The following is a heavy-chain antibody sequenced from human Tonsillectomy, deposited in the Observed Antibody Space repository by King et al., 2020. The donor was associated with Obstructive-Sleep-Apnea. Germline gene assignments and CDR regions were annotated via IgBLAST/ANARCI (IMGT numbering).Heavy chain of an antibody. CDR2: ISGSGGRT. CDR1: GFTFSSYA. J-gene: IGHJ5*02. CDR3: AKVSGFGESQRYNWFDP. Sequence: VQLVESGGGLVQPGGSLRLSCAASGFTFSSYAMSWVRQAAGKGLEWVSAISGSGGRTYYADSVKGRLTISRDNSKNTLYLQMNSLRAEDTAVYYCAKVSGFGESQRYNWFDPWGQGTLVTVSS. V-gene: IGHV3-23*04. D-gene: IGHD3-10*01.